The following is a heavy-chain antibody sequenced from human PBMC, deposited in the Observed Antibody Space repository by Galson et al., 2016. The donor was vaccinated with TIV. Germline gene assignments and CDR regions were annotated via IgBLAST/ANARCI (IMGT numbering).Heavy chain of an antibody. CDR1: GYPFSGYY. CDR2: IYPGNYHT. CDR3: ARHDSSAFSNWYFNP. Sequence: QSGAEVKKTGESLKISCRGSGYPFSGYYIGWVRQVPGKGLEWMGIIYPGNYHTVYSPSFEGQVTISADKSTTTAYLQWNSLKASHTAMYYCARHDSSAFSNWYFNPWGRGTLVTVSS. D-gene: IGHD3-22*01. V-gene: IGHV5-51*01. J-gene: IGHJ2*01.